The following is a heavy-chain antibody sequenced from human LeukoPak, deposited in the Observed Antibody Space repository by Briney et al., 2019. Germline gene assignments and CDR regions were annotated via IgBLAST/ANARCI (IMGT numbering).Heavy chain of an antibody. V-gene: IGHV3-53*01. Sequence: GGSLRLSCAASGFTLISNYMCWVRQAPGKGLEWVSVISGGGTTYYADSVKGRFTISRDNSNNTLYLQMNSLRAEDTAMYYCASKIDTTDDHWGQGTLVTVSS. J-gene: IGHJ4*02. CDR2: ISGGGTT. D-gene: IGHD5-24*01. CDR3: ASKIDTTDDH. CDR1: GFTLISNY.